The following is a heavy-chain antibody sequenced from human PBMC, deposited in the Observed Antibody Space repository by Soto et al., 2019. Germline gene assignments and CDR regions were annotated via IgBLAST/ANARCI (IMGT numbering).Heavy chain of an antibody. D-gene: IGHD5-12*01. Sequence: SETLSLTCTVSGGSINTFYWSWVRQPAGKGLEWIGRIFSSGSTSFNPSLESRVAMSVDTSKNHFSLNLSSVTAADMAVYYCAREVSYSAYNFAHGIQLWSFDFWGQGALVTVSS. CDR1: GGSINTFY. CDR2: IFSSGST. J-gene: IGHJ4*02. CDR3: AREVSYSAYNFAHGIQLWSFDF. V-gene: IGHV4-4*07.